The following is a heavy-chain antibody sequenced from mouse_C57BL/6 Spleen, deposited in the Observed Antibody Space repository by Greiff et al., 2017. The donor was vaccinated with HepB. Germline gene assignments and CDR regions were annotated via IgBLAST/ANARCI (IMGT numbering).Heavy chain of an antibody. D-gene: IGHD2-4*01. CDR2: IHPNSGST. Sequence: QVQLKQPGAELVKPGASVKLSCKASGYTFTSYWMHWVKQRPGQGLEWIGMIHPNSGSTNYNEKFKSKATLTVDKSSSTAYMQLSSLTSEDSAVYYCARGDYDYVAYWGQGTLVTVSA. V-gene: IGHV1-64*01. CDR3: ARGDYDYVAY. CDR1: GYTFTSYW. J-gene: IGHJ3*01.